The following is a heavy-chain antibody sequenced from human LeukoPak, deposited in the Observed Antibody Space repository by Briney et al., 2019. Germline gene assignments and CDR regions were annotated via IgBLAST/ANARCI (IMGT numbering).Heavy chain of an antibody. CDR3: ARAGYGDYALEGSCFDL. V-gene: IGHV1-18*01. Sequence: GASVKVSCKASGYTFTSYGISWVRQAPGQGLEWMGWISAYNGNTNYAQKLQGRVTMTTDTSTSTAYMALGSLRAYDSAVYYCARAGYGDYALEGSCFDLWGQGTLVTVSS. CDR2: ISAYNGNT. CDR1: GYTFTSYG. D-gene: IGHD4-17*01. J-gene: IGHJ5*01.